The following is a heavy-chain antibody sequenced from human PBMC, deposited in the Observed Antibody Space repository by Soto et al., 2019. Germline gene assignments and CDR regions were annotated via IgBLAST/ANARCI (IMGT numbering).Heavy chain of an antibody. D-gene: IGHD3-10*01. Sequence: VKGACKGAGGGFSGDTIGWVRKAPGQGLEWMGRIIPILGIANYAQKFQGRVTITADKSTSTAYMELSSLRSEDTAVYYCARDYYGSEYYYYGMDVWGQGTTVTVS. CDR2: IIPILGIA. CDR1: GGGFSGDT. V-gene: IGHV1-69*10. CDR3: ARDYYGSEYYYYGMDV. J-gene: IGHJ6*02.